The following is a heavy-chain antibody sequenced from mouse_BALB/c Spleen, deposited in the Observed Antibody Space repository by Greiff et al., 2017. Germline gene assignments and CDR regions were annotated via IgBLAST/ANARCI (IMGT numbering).Heavy chain of an antibody. J-gene: IGHJ4*01. CDR3: AIWELEAMDY. CDR2: ISDGGSYT. Sequence: EVNLVESGGGLVKPGGSLKLSCAASGFTFSDYYMYWVRQTPEKRLEWVATISDGGSYTYYPDSVKGRFTISRDNAKNNLYLQMSSLKSEDTAMYYCAIWELEAMDYWGQGTSVTVSS. V-gene: IGHV5-4*02. D-gene: IGHD4-1*01. CDR1: GFTFSDYY.